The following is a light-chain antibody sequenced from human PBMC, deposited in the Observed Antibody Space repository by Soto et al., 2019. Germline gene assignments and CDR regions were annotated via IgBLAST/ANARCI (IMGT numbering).Light chain of an antibody. CDR3: QQLNSYPLT. J-gene: IGKJ5*01. CDR1: QGISSY. V-gene: IGKV1-9*01. Sequence: DIQLTQSPSFLSASVGDRVTITCRASQGISSYLLGWYQQKPGKAPKLLIYAASTLQSGVPSRFSGSGSGTEFTLTISSLQPEDFATYYCQQLNSYPLTFGQGTRLEI. CDR2: AAS.